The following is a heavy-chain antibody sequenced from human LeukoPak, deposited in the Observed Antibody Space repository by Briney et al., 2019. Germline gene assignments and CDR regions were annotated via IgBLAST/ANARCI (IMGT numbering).Heavy chain of an antibody. Sequence: ASVKVSCKASGYTFTSYGISWVRQAPGQGLEWMGRINPNSGGTNYAQKFQGRVTMTRDTSISTAYMEMSRLRSDDTAVYYCARSSSRPLDYWGQGTLVTVSS. J-gene: IGHJ4*02. D-gene: IGHD6-13*01. V-gene: IGHV1-2*06. CDR1: GYTFTSYG. CDR3: ARSSSRPLDY. CDR2: INPNSGGT.